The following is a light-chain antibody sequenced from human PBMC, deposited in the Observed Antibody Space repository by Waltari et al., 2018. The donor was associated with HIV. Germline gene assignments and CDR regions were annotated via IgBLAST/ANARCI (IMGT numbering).Light chain of an antibody. J-gene: IGLJ2*01. CDR3: GTWDGSLGSGV. V-gene: IGLV1-51*01. Sequence: QSVLTQPPSVSAAPGQKVTISCSGSSSNIGHHYVSWYQQFPGAAPKLLIYDNNKRPSGIPDRFAGSKSGTSATLGVTGLQTGDEADYYCGTWDGSLGSGVFGGGTKLTVL. CDR1: SSNIGHHY. CDR2: DNN.